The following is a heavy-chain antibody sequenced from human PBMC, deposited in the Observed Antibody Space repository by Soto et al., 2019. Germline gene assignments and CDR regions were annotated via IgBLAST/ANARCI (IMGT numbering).Heavy chain of an antibody. J-gene: IGHJ4*02. V-gene: IGHV3-33*01. D-gene: IGHD1-26*01. CDR3: ARDGVGATTFFGYFDY. CDR1: GFTFSGYG. CDR2: TRHDGSNT. Sequence: QVQLVESGGGVVQPGRSLRLSCAASGFTFSGYGMHWVRQAPGKGLEWVAITRHDGSNTYYADSVRGRFTISRDNSKKTLYLQMGSLRAEDTAVYYCARDGVGATTFFGYFDYWGQGTLVTVSS.